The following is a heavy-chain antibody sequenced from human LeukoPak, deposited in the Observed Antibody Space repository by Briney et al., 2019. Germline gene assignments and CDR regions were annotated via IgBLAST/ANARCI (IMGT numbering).Heavy chain of an antibody. CDR3: ARDAYYYDSSGYYCLDY. CDR1: GVSSSSSY. D-gene: IGHD3-22*01. CDR2: IFYTGDS. V-gene: IGHV4-59*12. J-gene: IGHJ4*02. Sequence: SETLSLTCTVSGVSSSSSYWSWIRQPPGKGLEWIGYIFYTGDSNHNPSFKSRVSISLDTSKDQISLKLSSVTAADTAVYYCARDAYYYDSSGYYCLDYWGQGTLVTVSS.